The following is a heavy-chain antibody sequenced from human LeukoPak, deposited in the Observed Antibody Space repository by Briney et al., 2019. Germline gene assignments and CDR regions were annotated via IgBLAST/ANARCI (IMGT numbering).Heavy chain of an antibody. CDR2: ISAYNGNT. J-gene: IGHJ5*02. Sequence: GASVKVSCKASGYTFTSYGISWVRQAPAQGLEGMGWISAYNGNTNYAQKLQGRVTMTTDTSTSTAYMELRSLRSDDTAVYYCARVITMVRGVIRWFDPWGQGTLVTVSS. CDR3: ARVITMVRGVIRWFDP. V-gene: IGHV1-18*01. D-gene: IGHD3-10*01. CDR1: GYTFTSYG.